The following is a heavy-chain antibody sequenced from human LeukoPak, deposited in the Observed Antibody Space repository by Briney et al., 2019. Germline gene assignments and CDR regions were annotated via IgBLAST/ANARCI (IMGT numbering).Heavy chain of an antibody. Sequence: SGGSLRLSCAASGFTFSSYAMHWVRQAPGKGLEWVAVISYDGSNKYYADSVKGRFTISRDNAKNSLYLQMNSLRAEDTAVYYCARASSGYYIDYWGQGTLVTVSS. J-gene: IGHJ4*02. D-gene: IGHD3-22*01. CDR3: ARASSGYYIDY. CDR2: ISYDGSNK. CDR1: GFTFSSYA. V-gene: IGHV3-30-3*01.